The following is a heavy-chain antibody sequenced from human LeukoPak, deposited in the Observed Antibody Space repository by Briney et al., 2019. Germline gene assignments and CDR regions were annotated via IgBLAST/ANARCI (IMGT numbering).Heavy chain of an antibody. J-gene: IGHJ5*01. V-gene: IGHV6-1*01. Sequence: QTLSLTCAISGDTVSSTSGAWNWIRQSPSRGLEWLGRTYYRSKWFNDYAVSVKSRVTFNPDTSKNQVSLQLNSVIPEDTAVYYCARERIDSFDSWGQGTLVTVSS. CDR1: GDTVSSTSGA. D-gene: IGHD3-16*02. CDR2: TYYRSKWFN. CDR3: ARERIDSFDS.